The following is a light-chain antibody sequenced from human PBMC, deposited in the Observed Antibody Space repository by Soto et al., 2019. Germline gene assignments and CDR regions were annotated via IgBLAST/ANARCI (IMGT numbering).Light chain of an antibody. CDR2: GAS. Sequence: SSGTLSLSPGERATLSCRASQSISSNYLAWYQQKPGQSPRLLIYGASTRATGIPARFSGSGSGTEFTLTISSLQSEDFAVYYCQQYNNWPPWTFGQGTKVDIK. V-gene: IGKV3-15*01. J-gene: IGKJ1*01. CDR1: QSISSN. CDR3: QQYNNWPPWT.